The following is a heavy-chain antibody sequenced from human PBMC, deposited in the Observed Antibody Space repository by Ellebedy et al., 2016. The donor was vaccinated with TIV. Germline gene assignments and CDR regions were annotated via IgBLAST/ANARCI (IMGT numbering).Heavy chain of an antibody. V-gene: IGHV4-59*01. J-gene: IGHJ4*02. CDR1: GGSISNYY. CDR2: IFYSGST. D-gene: IGHD6-19*01. CDR3: ARTTAVAGTFSFDY. Sequence: SETLSLTCTVSGGSISNYYWSWIRQPPGKGLEWIGYIFYSGSTHYNPSLKSRVTISVDTSKNQFSLKLSSVTAADTAMYFCARTTAVAGTFSFDYWGQGTLVTVSS.